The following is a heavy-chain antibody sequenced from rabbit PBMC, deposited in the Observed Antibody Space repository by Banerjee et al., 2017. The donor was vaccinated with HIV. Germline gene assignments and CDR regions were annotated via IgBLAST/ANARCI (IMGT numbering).Heavy chain of an antibody. CDR1: GFSFSSGYW. V-gene: IGHV1S40*01. J-gene: IGHJ4*01. CDR2: IGAGSSGST. Sequence: QSLEESGGDLVKPGASLTLTCTASGFSFSSGYWICWVRQAPGKGLEWVTCIGAGSSGSTYYASWAKGRFTISKTSSTTVTLQMTSLTAADTATYFCARTNGAYYGYVLWGQGTLVTVS. D-gene: IGHD6-1*01. CDR3: ARTNGAYYGYVL.